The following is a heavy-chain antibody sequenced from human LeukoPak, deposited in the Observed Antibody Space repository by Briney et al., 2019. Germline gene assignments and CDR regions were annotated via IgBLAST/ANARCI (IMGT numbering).Heavy chain of an antibody. V-gene: IGHV3-21*01. D-gene: IGHD2-2*01. Sequence: GGSLRLSCAASGFTFSSYSMNWVRQAPGKGLEWVSSISSSSSYIYYADSVKGRFTISRDNAKNSLYLQMNSLRAEDTAVYYCAKDRGPFVVIPTATDYWGQGTLVTVSS. CDR1: GFTFSSYS. CDR2: ISSSSSYI. J-gene: IGHJ4*02. CDR3: AKDRGPFVVIPTATDY.